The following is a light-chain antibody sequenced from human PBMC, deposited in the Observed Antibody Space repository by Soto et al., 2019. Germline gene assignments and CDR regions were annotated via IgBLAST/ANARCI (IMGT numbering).Light chain of an antibody. CDR2: AAS. CDR1: QSILSY. J-gene: IGKJ2*01. V-gene: IGKV1-39*01. CDR3: QQSYSIPYT. Sequence: DIQMTQSPSSLSASVGDRVTITCRASQSILSYLNWYQQKPGKAPKLLIYAASSLQSGVPSTFSGSGSGTDFTLTINSLQPEDFATYYCQQSYSIPYTFGQGTKLEIK.